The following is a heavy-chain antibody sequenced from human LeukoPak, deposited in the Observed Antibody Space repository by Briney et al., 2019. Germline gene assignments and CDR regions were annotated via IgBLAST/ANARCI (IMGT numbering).Heavy chain of an antibody. D-gene: IGHD2-15*01. Sequence: GASVKVSCKASGYTFTSSAMNWVRQAPGQGLEWMGWINTNTGNPTYAQGFTGRFVFSLDTSGSTAYLQISSLKAEDTAVYYCARDTTDYCSGGSCYSDYYYYYMDVWGKGTTVTVSS. V-gene: IGHV7-4-1*02. CDR3: ARDTTDYCSGGSCYSDYYYYYMDV. CDR1: GYTFTSSA. CDR2: INTNTGNP. J-gene: IGHJ6*03.